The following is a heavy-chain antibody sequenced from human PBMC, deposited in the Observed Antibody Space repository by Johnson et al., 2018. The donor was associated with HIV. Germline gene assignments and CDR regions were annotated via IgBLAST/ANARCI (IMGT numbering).Heavy chain of an antibody. CDR1: GFTFDDYG. J-gene: IGHJ3*02. CDR2: INWNGDNT. D-gene: IGHD3-22*01. CDR3: ARFLGYYDSDGYYFGDAYDN. V-gene: IGHV3-20*04. Sequence: VQLVESGGGVVRPGESLRLSCTAPGFTFDDYGMSWVRQVPGKGLEWVSGINWNGDNTGYADSVKGLFTISRDNAKNAVYLQMNSLRAEDTALYYCARFLGYYDSDGYYFGDAYDNWGQGTMVTVSA.